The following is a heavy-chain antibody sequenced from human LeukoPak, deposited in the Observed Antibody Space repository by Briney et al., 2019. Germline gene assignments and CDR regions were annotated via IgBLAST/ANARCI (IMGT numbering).Heavy chain of an antibody. Sequence: GGSVRLSCAASGFTFSSYGMRWVRQAPGKGREWVSALSGSGDSTYYADSVKGRFTITRDNAKNSLYLQMNSLRAEDTAVDYCAMCGSNYFVNFWGQGTLVTVSS. V-gene: IGHV3-23*01. CDR1: GFTFSSYG. CDR3: AMCGSNYFVNF. CDR2: LSGSGDST. J-gene: IGHJ4*02. D-gene: IGHD4-11*01.